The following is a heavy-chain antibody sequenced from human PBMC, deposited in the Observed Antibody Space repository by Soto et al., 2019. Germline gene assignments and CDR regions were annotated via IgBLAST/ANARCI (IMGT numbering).Heavy chain of an antibody. Sequence: QVQLQESGPGLVKPSQTLSLTCTVSGGSISSGGYYWSWIRQHPGKGLEWIGYIYYSGSTYYNPSLKSRVTISVDTSKNQFSLKLSSVTAADTAVYYCARVGSSSSWCFRLGMDVWGQGTTVTVSS. CDR2: IYYSGST. CDR1: GGSISSGGYY. CDR3: ARVGSSSSWCFRLGMDV. D-gene: IGHD6-13*01. V-gene: IGHV4-31*03. J-gene: IGHJ6*02.